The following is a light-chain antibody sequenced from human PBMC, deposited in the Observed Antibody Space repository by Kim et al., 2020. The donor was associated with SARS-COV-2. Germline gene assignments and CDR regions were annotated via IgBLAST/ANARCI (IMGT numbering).Light chain of an antibody. Sequence: QRVTVSCTGSSSIIGAGYDVHWYQQFPETAPNLLIVANTNRPAGVPDRFSASRSGSSASLAITGLQAGDDADYYCQSYDNGLNGWVFGGGTQLTVL. V-gene: IGLV1-40*01. CDR3: QSYDNGLNGWV. CDR1: SSIIGAGYD. J-gene: IGLJ3*02. CDR2: ANT.